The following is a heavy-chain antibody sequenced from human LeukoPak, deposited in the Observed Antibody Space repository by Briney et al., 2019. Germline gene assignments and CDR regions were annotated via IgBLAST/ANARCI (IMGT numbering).Heavy chain of an antibody. J-gene: IGHJ4*02. V-gene: IGHV4-39*01. CDR1: GGSISSSSYY. Sequence: SETLSLTCTVSGGSISSSSYYWGWIRQPPGKGLEGIGSIYYSGSTYYNPSLTSRVTISVDTSKNQFSLRLSSVTAADRAVYYCAASSGYYYSPLDYWGQGTLVTVSS. D-gene: IGHD3-22*01. CDR2: IYYSGST. CDR3: AASSGYYYSPLDY.